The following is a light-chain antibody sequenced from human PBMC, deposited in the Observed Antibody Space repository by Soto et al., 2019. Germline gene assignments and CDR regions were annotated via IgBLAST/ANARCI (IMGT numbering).Light chain of an antibody. V-gene: IGKV1-5*01. CDR1: QSISQW. CDR2: DAS. Sequence: DIQMTQSPSTLSASVGDRVAITCRASQSISQWVAWYQQKPGRAPELLIYDASKLKSGVRSRFSGSGSGTAFSLTITSLQPDDSAMYYCQQYNGDSWTVGRGTKVEIK. CDR3: QQYNGDSWT. J-gene: IGKJ1*01.